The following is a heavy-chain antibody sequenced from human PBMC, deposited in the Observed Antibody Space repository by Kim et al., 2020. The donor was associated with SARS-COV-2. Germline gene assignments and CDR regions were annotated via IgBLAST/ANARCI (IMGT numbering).Heavy chain of an antibody. J-gene: IGHJ2*01. Sequence: GGSLRLSCAASGFTFDDYGMSWVRQAPGKGLEWVSTINWSGGNTGGADSVKGRFTISRDNAKNSLYLQMKSLRAEDTALYYCARDQGSYSSSPFDLWGRGTLVTVSS. V-gene: IGHV3-20*04. CDR2: INWSGGNT. D-gene: IGHD6-13*01. CDR3: ARDQGSYSSSPFDL. CDR1: GFTFDDYG.